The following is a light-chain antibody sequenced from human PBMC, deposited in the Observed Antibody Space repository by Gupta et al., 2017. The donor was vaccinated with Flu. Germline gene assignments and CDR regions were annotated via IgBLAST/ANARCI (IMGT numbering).Light chain of an antibody. Sequence: YELTQPSSVSVSRGQTAWITCSGDALPRYHVYWYQQKAGQAPVLLIYKTYERPSGIPERFSGSAPGTTVTLIINGVQAEDEADYFCQSADSSGTYEVFGGGTRLTVL. CDR2: KTY. CDR3: QSADSSGTYEV. J-gene: IGLJ3*02. V-gene: IGLV3-25*02. CDR1: ALPRYH.